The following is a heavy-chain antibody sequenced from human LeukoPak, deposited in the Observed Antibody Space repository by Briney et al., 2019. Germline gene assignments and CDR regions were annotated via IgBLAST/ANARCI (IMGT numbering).Heavy chain of an antibody. Sequence: SETLSLTCTVSGGSISSSSYYWGWIRQPPGKGLEWIGEINHSGSTNYNPSLKSRVTISVDTSKNQFSLKLSSVTAADTAVYYCAGEIRSGYAPYWGQGTLVTVSS. V-gene: IGHV4-39*07. CDR3: AGEIRSGYAPY. CDR1: GGSISSSSYY. J-gene: IGHJ4*02. CDR2: INHSGST. D-gene: IGHD3-22*01.